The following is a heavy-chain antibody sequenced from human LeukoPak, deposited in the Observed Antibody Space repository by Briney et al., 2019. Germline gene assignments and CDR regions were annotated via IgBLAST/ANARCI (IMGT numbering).Heavy chain of an antibody. J-gene: IGHJ4*02. Sequence: ASVKVSCKASGYIFTDYYMHWVRQAPGQELGWMGRINPNSGGTNYAQKFQGRVTMTTDTSTTTAYMELRSLISDDTAVYYCAREREETYGSGSYTFDHWGQGTLVTVSS. CDR1: GYIFTDYY. V-gene: IGHV1/OR15-1*04. CDR2: INPNSGGT. CDR3: AREREETYGSGSYTFDH. D-gene: IGHD3-10*01.